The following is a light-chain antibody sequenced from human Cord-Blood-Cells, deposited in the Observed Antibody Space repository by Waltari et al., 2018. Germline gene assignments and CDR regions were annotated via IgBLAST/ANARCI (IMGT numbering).Light chain of an antibody. Sequence: DIVMTQSPLSLPVTSGEPASISWRSSQSLLHSNGYNYLDWYLQKPGQSPQLLIYLGSNRASGVPDRLSGSGSGTDFTLKISRVEAEDVGVYYCMQALQTPRTFGQGTKVEIK. V-gene: IGKV2-28*01. CDR3: MQALQTPRT. CDR1: QSLLHSNGYNY. J-gene: IGKJ1*01. CDR2: LGS.